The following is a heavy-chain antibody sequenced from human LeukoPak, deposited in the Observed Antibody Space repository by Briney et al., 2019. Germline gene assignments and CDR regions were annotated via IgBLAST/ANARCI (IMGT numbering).Heavy chain of an antibody. Sequence: PGGSLRLSCAASGFTLSSYAMSWVRQAPGKGLEWVSAISGSGGSTYYADSVKGGFTISRDNSKNTLYAQMNSLRAEDTAVYYCAKVGGSYRPLDAFDIWGQGTMVTVCS. V-gene: IGHV3-23*01. CDR3: AKVGGSYRPLDAFDI. CDR2: ISGSGGST. J-gene: IGHJ3*02. D-gene: IGHD1-26*01. CDR1: GFTLSSYA.